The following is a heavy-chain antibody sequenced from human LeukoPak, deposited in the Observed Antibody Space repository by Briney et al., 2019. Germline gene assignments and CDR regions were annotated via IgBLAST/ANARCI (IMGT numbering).Heavy chain of an antibody. Sequence: ASVKVSCKASGGTFSSYAISWVRQAPGQGLEWMGGIIPIFGTANYAQKLQGGVTMTTDTSTSTAYMELRSLRSDDTAVYYCARDNYDFWSGYYHWFDPWGQGTLVTVSS. J-gene: IGHJ5*02. CDR1: GGTFSSYA. CDR3: ARDNYDFWSGYYHWFDP. V-gene: IGHV1-69*05. D-gene: IGHD3-3*01. CDR2: IIPIFGTA.